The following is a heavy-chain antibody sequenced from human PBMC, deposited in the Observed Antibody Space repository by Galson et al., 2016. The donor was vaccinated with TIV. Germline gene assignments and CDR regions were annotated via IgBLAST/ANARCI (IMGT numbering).Heavy chain of an antibody. Sequence: SLRLSCAASGFSFSTNAMHWVRQAPGKGLEWMTLIWYDGSNKHYADSVKGRFTISRDNSKNMLYLQMNSLRAEDTAVYYCARAQYSTSCNGRLDYWGQGVMVTISS. D-gene: IGHD6-13*01. V-gene: IGHV3-33*01. CDR2: IWYDGSNK. CDR1: GFSFSTNA. CDR3: ARAQYSTSCNGRLDY. J-gene: IGHJ4*02.